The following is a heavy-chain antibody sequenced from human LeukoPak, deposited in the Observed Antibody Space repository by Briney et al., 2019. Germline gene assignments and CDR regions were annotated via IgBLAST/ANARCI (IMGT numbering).Heavy chain of an antibody. V-gene: IGHV5-51*01. Sequence: ASVKVSCKASGYTFTSYWIGWVRQMPGKGLEWMGIIYPGDSDTRYSPSFQGQVTISADKSISTAYLQWSSLKASDTAMYYCARSEITVGTFDFWGQGTLVTVSS. CDR2: IYPGDSDT. CDR1: GYTFTSYW. J-gene: IGHJ4*02. CDR3: ARSEITVGTFDF. D-gene: IGHD3-16*01.